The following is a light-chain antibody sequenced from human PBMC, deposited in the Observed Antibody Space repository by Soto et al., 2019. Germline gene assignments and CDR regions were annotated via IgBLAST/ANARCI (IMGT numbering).Light chain of an antibody. V-gene: IGKV1-5*03. J-gene: IGKJ2*01. CDR3: QQYNSYSYT. CDR2: KTS. Sequence: DIQMTQSPSTLSASVGDRVTITCRASQSISSWLAWYQQKQGKAPKVLIYKTSSLESGVPSRFSGSGSGTEFALTTSSLQPDDFATYYCQQYNSYSYTFGQGTQVALK. CDR1: QSISSW.